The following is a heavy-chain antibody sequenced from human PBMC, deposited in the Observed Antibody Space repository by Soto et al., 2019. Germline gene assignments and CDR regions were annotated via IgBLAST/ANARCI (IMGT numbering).Heavy chain of an antibody. CDR2: INPNSGGT. D-gene: IGHD3-22*01. CDR1: GYTFTGYY. CDR3: ARGGFSGYHTGAFDI. V-gene: IGHV1-2*02. J-gene: IGHJ3*02. Sequence: QVPLVQSGAEVKKPGASVKVSCKASGYTFTGYYMHWVRQAPGQGLEWMGWINPNSGGTNYAQKFQGRVTMTRDTSISTAYMELSRLRSDDTAVYYCARGGFSGYHTGAFDIWGQGTMVTVSS.